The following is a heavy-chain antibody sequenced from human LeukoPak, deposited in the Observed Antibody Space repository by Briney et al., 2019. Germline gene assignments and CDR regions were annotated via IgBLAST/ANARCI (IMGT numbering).Heavy chain of an antibody. CDR2: ISSNGGST. CDR3: ARGCYDFWSGYYTGCYYYYMDV. D-gene: IGHD3-3*01. CDR1: GFTFSSYA. Sequence: PGGSLRLSCAASGFTFSSYAMHWVRQAPGKGLEYVSAISSNGGSTYYANSVKGRFTISRDNSKNTLYLQMGSLRAEDMAVYYCARGCYDFWSGYYTGCYYYYMDVWGKGTTVTVSS. J-gene: IGHJ6*03. V-gene: IGHV3-64*01.